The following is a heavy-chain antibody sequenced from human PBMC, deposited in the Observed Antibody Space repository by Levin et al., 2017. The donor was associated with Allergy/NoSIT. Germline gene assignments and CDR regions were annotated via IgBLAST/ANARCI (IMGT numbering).Heavy chain of an antibody. J-gene: IGHJ5*02. CDR1: GFTFSTYA. V-gene: IGHV3-23*01. D-gene: IGHD6-13*01. CDR2: ISAGGGNT. CDR3: TIASRSWYIEIDR. Sequence: QPGGSLRLSCAASGFTFSTYAMSWVRQAPGKGLEWVSVISAGGGNTNYAESVKGRFTISRDTSKDTLYLQMTSLTAEDTAIYYGTIASRSWYIEIDRWGQGTLVTVSS.